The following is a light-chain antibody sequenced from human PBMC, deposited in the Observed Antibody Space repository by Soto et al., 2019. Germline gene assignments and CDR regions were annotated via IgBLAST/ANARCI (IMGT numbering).Light chain of an antibody. CDR3: SSYTSSRNLV. Sequence: QSVLTQPASVSGSPGQSITISCTGTSSDIGGHNYVSWYQQHPGKAPKLMIYDVTNRPSGVSNRFSGSKSGNTASLTISGLQAEDEADYYCSSYTSSRNLVFGGGTKVTVL. CDR2: DVT. V-gene: IGLV2-14*01. J-gene: IGLJ2*01. CDR1: SSDIGGHNY.